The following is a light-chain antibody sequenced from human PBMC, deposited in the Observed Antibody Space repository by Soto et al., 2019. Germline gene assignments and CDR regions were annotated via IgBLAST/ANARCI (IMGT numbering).Light chain of an antibody. J-gene: IGKJ1*01. V-gene: IGKV1-39*01. CDR2: AAS. Sequence: DIQMSQSPSSLSASVGERVTITCRASQSISSYLNWYQQKPGRAPKLLIYAASSLESGVPSRFSGSGSGTDFTLTISSLQPEDFATYYCQQSNITPRTFGQGTKVDIK. CDR3: QQSNITPRT. CDR1: QSISSY.